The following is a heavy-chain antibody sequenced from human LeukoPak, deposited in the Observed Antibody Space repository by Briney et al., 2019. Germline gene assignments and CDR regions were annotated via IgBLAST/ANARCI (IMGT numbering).Heavy chain of an antibody. Sequence: ASVKVSCKASGYTFTGYYMHWVRQAPGQGLEWMGWINPNSGGTNYAQKFQGRVTMTRDTSISTAYMELSRLRSDDTAVYYCARENVWGSYRFRTWGRGTLVTVSS. CDR1: GYTFTGYY. CDR3: ARENVWGSYRFRT. D-gene: IGHD3-16*02. J-gene: IGHJ5*02. CDR2: INPNSGGT. V-gene: IGHV1-2*02.